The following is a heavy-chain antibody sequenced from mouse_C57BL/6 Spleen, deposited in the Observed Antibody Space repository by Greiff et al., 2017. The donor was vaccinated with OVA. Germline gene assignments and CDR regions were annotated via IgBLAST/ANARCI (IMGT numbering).Heavy chain of an antibody. CDR3: ARRNDYDPYYYAMDY. J-gene: IGHJ4*01. V-gene: IGHV1-47*01. CDR2: FHPYNDDT. D-gene: IGHD2-4*01. Sequence: QVQLQESGAELVKPGASVKMSCKASGYTFTTYPIEWMKQNHGKSLEWIGNFHPYNDDTKYNEKFKGKATLTVEKSSSTVYLELSRLTSDDSAVYYCARRNDYDPYYYAMDYWGKGTSVTVSS. CDR1: GYTFTTYP.